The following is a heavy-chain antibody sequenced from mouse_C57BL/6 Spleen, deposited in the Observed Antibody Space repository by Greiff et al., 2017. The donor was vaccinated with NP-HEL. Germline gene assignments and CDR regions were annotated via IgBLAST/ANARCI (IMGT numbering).Heavy chain of an antibody. CDR2: IHPNSGST. Sequence: VQLQQPGAELVKPGASVKLSCKASGYTFTSYWMHWVKQRPGQGLEWIGMIHPNSGSTNYNEKFKSKATLTVDKSSSTAYMQLSNLSADDSSVYYCAAYDYDGYWGQGTSVTVSS. J-gene: IGHJ4*01. V-gene: IGHV1-64*01. CDR1: GYTFTSYW. D-gene: IGHD2-4*01. CDR3: AAYDYDGY.